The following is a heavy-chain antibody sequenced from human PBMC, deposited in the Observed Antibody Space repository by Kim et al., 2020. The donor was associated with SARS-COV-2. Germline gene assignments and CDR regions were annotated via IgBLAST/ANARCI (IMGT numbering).Heavy chain of an antibody. CDR3: ARGGETYYYDSSGYYYPNWFDP. CDR1: GYTFTSYD. J-gene: IGHJ5*02. Sequence: ASVKVSCKASGYTFTSYDINWVRQATGQGLEWMGWMNPNSGNTGYAQKFQGRVTMTRNTSISTAYMELSSLRSEDTAVYYCARGGETYYYDSSGYYYPNWFDPWGQGTLVTVSS. D-gene: IGHD3-22*01. V-gene: IGHV1-8*01. CDR2: MNPNSGNT.